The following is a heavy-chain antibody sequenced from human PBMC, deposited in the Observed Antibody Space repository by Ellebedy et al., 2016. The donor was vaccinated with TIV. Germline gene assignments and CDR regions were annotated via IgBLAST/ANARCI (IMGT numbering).Heavy chain of an antibody. V-gene: IGHV3-30*18. CDR3: AKETWERRGKYIDY. Sequence: GESLKISCAASGFTFSSYGMHWVRQAPGKGLEWVAAIASDGSNKYYADSVKGRFTISRDNSKNTLSLQMNSLRAEDTAVYYCAKETWERRGKYIDYWGQGTLVTVSS. CDR1: GFTFSSYG. CDR2: IASDGSNK. D-gene: IGHD1-26*01. J-gene: IGHJ4*02.